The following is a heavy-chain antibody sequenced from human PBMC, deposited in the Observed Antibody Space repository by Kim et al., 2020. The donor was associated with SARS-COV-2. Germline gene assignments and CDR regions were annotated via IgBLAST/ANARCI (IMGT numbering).Heavy chain of an antibody. J-gene: IGHJ4*02. CDR3: ARDLGQVGEGY. D-gene: IGHD3-10*01. Sequence: NRYYADSVECRFTISRDDSRNTVYLQMSSLRAEDTTVYYCARDLGQVGEGYWGQGTLVTVSS. CDR2: NR. V-gene: IGHV3-53*01.